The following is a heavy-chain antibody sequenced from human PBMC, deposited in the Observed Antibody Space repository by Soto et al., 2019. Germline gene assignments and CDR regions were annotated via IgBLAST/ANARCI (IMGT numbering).Heavy chain of an antibody. CDR2: INAGNGDT. D-gene: IGHD3-10*01. CDR1: GYTFTSYS. Sequence: QVQLVQSGAEVETPGASVRVSCKASGYTFTSYSLHWVRQAPGQRLEWMEWINAGNGDTRYSQKFQGRVTITRDTSASTAYMELSSLRSEDTAVDYCAKSEAGRHLDYWGQGTLVTVSS. V-gene: IGHV1-3*01. CDR3: AKSEAGRHLDY. J-gene: IGHJ4*02.